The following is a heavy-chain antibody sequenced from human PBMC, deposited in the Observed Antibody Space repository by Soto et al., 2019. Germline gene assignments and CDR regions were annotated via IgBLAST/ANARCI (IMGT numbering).Heavy chain of an antibody. CDR2: IWYDGSNK. Sequence: QEQLVESGGGVVQPGRSLRLSCAASGFSFSRHGMHWVRQAPGKGLEWVAIIWYDGSNKYYADSVKGRFTISRDTSKNTLYLQMNSLRAEDTAVYYCARGDLYSSSPDYWGQGTLVTVSS. CDR1: GFSFSRHG. J-gene: IGHJ4*02. V-gene: IGHV3-33*01. D-gene: IGHD6-6*01. CDR3: ARGDLYSSSPDY.